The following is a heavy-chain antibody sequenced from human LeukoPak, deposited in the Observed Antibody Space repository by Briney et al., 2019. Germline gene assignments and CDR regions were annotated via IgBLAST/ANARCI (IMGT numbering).Heavy chain of an antibody. Sequence: SETLSLTCTVSGDSLYYWGWIRQPPGKGLEWIGLIYHSGTTHYNPSLKSRLTFSLDKSKNQFSLKLTSVTAADTALYYCARNYYGSGSFYVHNWGQGTLVTVSS. D-gene: IGHD3-10*01. V-gene: IGHV4-59*03. CDR3: ARNYYGSGSFYVHN. CDR2: IYHSGTT. J-gene: IGHJ4*02. CDR1: GDSLYY.